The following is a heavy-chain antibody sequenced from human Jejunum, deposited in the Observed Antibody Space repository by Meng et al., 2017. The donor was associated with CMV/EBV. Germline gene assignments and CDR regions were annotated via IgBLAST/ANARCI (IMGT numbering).Heavy chain of an antibody. CDR1: EFSVSNSY. CDR3: ARASLHAYMDV. V-gene: IGHV3-53*01. CDR2: IYSTGGT. J-gene: IGHJ6*03. D-gene: IGHD5/OR15-5a*01. Sequence: SCDASEFSVSNSYVSWVRQAQGKGLGWVSVIYSTGGTYYADSVRGRFAISRDNSKNTVFLQMNSLRADDTAVYYCARASLHAYMDVWGQGTTVTVSS.